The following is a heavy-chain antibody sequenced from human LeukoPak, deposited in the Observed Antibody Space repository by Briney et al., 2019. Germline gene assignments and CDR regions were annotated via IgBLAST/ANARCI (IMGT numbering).Heavy chain of an antibody. J-gene: IGHJ5*02. CDR3: ARGYDYVWGSYRYNWFDP. V-gene: IGHV1-2*02. CDR1: GYTFTGYY. D-gene: IGHD3-16*02. CDR2: INPNSGGT. Sequence: ASVKVSCKASGYTFTGYYMHWVRQAPGQGLEWMGWINPNSGGTNYAQKFQGRVTMTRDTSISTAYMELSRLRSDDTAVYYCARGYDYVWGSYRYNWFDPWGQGTLVTVSS.